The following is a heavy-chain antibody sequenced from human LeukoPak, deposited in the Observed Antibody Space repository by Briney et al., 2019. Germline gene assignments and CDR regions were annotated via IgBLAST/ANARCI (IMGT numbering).Heavy chain of an antibody. CDR2: ISYGGNNE. D-gene: IGHD1-1*01. CDR3: ARGGNPSYYYLDV. J-gene: IGHJ6*03. CDR1: GFTFSSSP. V-gene: IGHV3-30-3*01. Sequence: GGSLRLSCAASGFTFSSSPMHWVRQAPGKGPEWVAVISYGGNNEDYADSVKGRFTISRDNSKNTLYLQMNSLRAEDTAVYHCARGGNPSYYYLDVWGKGTTVTVSS.